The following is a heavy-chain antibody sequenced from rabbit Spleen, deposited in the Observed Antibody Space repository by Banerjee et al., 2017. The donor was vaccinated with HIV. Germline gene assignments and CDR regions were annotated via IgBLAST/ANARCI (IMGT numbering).Heavy chain of an antibody. D-gene: IGHD1-1*01. V-gene: IGHV1S45*01. CDR2: INTATGKA. Sequence: QEQLVESGGGLVKPEGSLTLTCKASGFSFSDRDVMCWVRQAPGKGLEWIACINTATGKAVYASWAKGRFTISKTSSNTVTLQMTSLTAADTATCFCARDLVGVIGWNFNLLGPGTLVTVS. CDR3: ARDLVGVIGWNFNL. J-gene: IGHJ4*01. CDR1: GFSFSDRDV.